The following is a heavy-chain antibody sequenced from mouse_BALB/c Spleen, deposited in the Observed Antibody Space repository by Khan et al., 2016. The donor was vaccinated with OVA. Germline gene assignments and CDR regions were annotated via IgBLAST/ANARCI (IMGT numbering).Heavy chain of an antibody. V-gene: IGHV1-77*01. D-gene: IGHD1-3*01. CDR1: GYIFIDYN. J-gene: IGHJ3*01. CDR2: ISPGSGNP. Sequence: QVQLQQSGTELARPGASVKLSCKASGYIFIDYNINWVKQRTGQGLEWIGEISPGSGNPYYNEKFKGQATLTADKSSSTAYMQRSSLTSEDSAVYCCAREWGSWFPYWGQGTLITVSA. CDR3: AREWGSWFPY.